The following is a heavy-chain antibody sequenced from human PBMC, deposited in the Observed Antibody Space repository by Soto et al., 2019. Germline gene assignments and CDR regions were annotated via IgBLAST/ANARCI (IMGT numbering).Heavy chain of an antibody. CDR1: GYTFTSYY. Sequence: ASVKVSCKASGYTFTSYYMHWVRQAPGQGLEWMGIINPSGGSTSYAQKFQGRVTMTRDTSTSTVYMELSSLRSEDTAVYYCARDKRSSGWYALYEYYGMDVWGQGTTVTVSS. D-gene: IGHD6-19*01. V-gene: IGHV1-46*01. CDR2: INPSGGST. CDR3: ARDKRSSGWYALYEYYGMDV. J-gene: IGHJ6*02.